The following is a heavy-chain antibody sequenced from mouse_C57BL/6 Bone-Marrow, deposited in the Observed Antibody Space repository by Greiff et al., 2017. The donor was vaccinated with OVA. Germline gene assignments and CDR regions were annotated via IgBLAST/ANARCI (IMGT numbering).Heavy chain of an antibody. CDR1: GYSITSGYY. D-gene: IGHD2-4*01. CDR3: AREGNYYDYDEALAWFAY. J-gene: IGHJ3*01. V-gene: IGHV3-6*01. CDR2: ISYDGSN. Sequence: EVKLQESGPGLVKPSQSLSLTCSVTGYSITSGYYWNWIRQFPGNKLEWMGYISYDGSNNYNPSLKNRISITRDTSKNQFFLKLNSVTTEDTATYYCAREGNYYDYDEALAWFAYWGQGTLVTVSA.